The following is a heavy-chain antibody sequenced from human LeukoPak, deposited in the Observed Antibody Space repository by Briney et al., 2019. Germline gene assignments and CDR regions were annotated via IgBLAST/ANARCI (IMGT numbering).Heavy chain of an antibody. CDR2: ISSSSSYI. Sequence: PGGSLRLSCAASGFTFSSYSMNWVRQAPGKGLEWVSYISSSSSYIYYAHSVKGRFTISRDNAKNSLYLQMNSLRAEDTAVYYCARDHEGYCSGGSCSLFDYWGQGTMVTVSS. J-gene: IGHJ4*02. D-gene: IGHD2-15*01. V-gene: IGHV3-21*01. CDR3: ARDHEGYCSGGSCSLFDY. CDR1: GFTFSSYS.